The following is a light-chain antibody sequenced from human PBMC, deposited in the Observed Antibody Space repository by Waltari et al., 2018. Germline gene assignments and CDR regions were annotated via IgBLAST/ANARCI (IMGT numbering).Light chain of an antibody. Sequence: DIQMTQSPSTLSASVGDRVTITCRASQIISSLLAWYQQKPGKAPKLLIYKASSLESGGPSRFSGSGSGAEFTLTISSLQPDDFATYYCQQYKRWAYTFGQGTKLEIK. CDR3: QQYKRWAYT. CDR2: KAS. CDR1: QIISSL. J-gene: IGKJ2*01. V-gene: IGKV1-5*03.